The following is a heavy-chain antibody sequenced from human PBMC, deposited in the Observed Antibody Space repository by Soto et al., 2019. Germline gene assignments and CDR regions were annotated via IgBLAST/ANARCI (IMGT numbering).Heavy chain of an antibody. CDR3: PSVAPEYRSTPRRFDF. D-gene: IGHD6-13*01. V-gene: IGHV3-23*01. CDR1: GPTFGIYA. CDR2: IIGSGCRI. Sequence: GGSLRLSCPASGPTFGIYAMSCVRQAPGKGLEWVSCIIGSGCRIYYAHSVKGRFTIARDKTKTTLDLQMHRLSAEDTVAYPCPSVAPEYRSTPRRFDFRGPAT. J-gene: IGHJ4*02.